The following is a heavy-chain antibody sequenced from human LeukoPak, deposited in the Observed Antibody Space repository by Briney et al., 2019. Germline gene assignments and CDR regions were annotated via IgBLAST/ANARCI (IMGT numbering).Heavy chain of an antibody. CDR1: GYTFTSYD. J-gene: IGHJ6*03. V-gene: IGHV1-8*01. CDR3: ARRAVDNSYYYYMDV. CDR2: MNPNSGNT. D-gene: IGHD6-19*01. Sequence: ASVKVSCKASGYTFTSYDINWVRQATGQGLEWMGWMNPNSGNTGYAQKFQGRVTMTRNTSISTAYMEVSSLRYEDMAVYYCARRAVDNSYYYYMDVWGKGTTVTVSS.